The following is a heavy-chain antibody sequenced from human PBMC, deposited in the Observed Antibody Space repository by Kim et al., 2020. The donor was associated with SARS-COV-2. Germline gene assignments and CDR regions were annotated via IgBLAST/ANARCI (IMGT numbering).Heavy chain of an antibody. J-gene: IGHJ5*01. D-gene: IGHD3-10*01. Sequence: GGSLRLSCAASGFTFDDYAMHWVRQAPGKGLEWVSGISWNSGSIGYADSVKGRFTISRDNAKNSLYLQMNSLRAEDTALYYCAKDAVLRWFRKLSWFDSWRQGTRDTVSA. CDR1: GFTFDDYA. CDR2: ISWNSGSI. CDR3: AKDAVLRWFRKLSWFDS. V-gene: IGHV3-9*01.